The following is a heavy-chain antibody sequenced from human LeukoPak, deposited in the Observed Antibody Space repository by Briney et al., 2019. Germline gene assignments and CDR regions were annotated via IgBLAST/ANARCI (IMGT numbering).Heavy chain of an antibody. D-gene: IGHD3-3*01. CDR2: IYTSGST. Sequence: PSETLSLTCTVSGCSISSYYWSWIRQPAGKGLEWIGRIYTSGSTNYNPSLKSRVTMSVDTSKNQFSLKLSSVTAADTAVYYCARDKRRATIFGVVQHGNYYGMDVWGQGTTVTVSS. J-gene: IGHJ6*02. CDR1: GCSISSYY. V-gene: IGHV4-4*07. CDR3: ARDKRRATIFGVVQHGNYYGMDV.